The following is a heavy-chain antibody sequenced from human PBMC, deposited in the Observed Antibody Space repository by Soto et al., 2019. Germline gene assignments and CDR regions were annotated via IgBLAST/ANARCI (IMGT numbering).Heavy chain of an antibody. D-gene: IGHD4-17*01. J-gene: IGHJ6*02. CDR2: ISYDGSNK. CDR1: GFTFSSYG. V-gene: IGHV3-30*18. Sequence: GGSLRLSCAASGFTFSSYGMHWVRQAPGKGLEWVAVISYDGSNKYYADSVKGRFTISRDNSKNTLYLQMNSLRAEDTAVYYCAKSPVRLGKSLYGMDVWGQGTTVTVSS. CDR3: AKSPVRLGKSLYGMDV.